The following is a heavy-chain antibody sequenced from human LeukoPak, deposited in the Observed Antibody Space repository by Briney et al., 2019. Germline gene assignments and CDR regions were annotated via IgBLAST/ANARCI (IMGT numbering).Heavy chain of an antibody. CDR2: ITSRSSGT. Sequence: GGSLRLSCAASGFTFSGYSMNWVRQPPGKGLEWVSYITSRSSGTNYAESVKGRFTISRDNAKNSLYLQMNSLRAEDTAVYYCARDRDYYDSSGYYYGWGQGTLVTVSS. CDR1: GFTFSGYS. D-gene: IGHD3-22*01. V-gene: IGHV3-48*01. CDR3: ARDRDYYDSSGYYYG. J-gene: IGHJ4*02.